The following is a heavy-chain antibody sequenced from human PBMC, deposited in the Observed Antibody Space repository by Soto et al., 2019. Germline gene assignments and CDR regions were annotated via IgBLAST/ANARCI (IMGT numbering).Heavy chain of an antibody. D-gene: IGHD3-22*01. Sequence: QVQLVQSGAEVKKPGSSVKVSCKASGGTFSSYAISWVRQAPGQGLEWMGGIIPIFGTANYAQKFQGRVTITADESTSTAYKELRSLRSEDTAVYYCARVRYYYDSSGYSPNNYYYYGLDVWGQETTVTVSS. J-gene: IGHJ6*02. CDR1: GGTFSSYA. V-gene: IGHV1-69*01. CDR2: IIPIFGTA. CDR3: ARVRYYYDSSGYSPNNYYYYGLDV.